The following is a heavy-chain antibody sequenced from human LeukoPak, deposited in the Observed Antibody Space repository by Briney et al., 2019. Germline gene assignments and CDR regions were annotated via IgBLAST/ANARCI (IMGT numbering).Heavy chain of an antibody. CDR3: ARGERYFDWKRGTVDYYYMDV. CDR1: GGSISSGGYS. CDR2: IYYSGST. J-gene: IGHJ6*03. V-gene: IGHV4-30-4*07. Sequence: SGTLSLTCAVSGGSISSGGYSWSWIRQPPGNGLEWIGYIYYSGSTYYNPSLKSRVSISVDTSKNQFSLKLSSVTATDTAVYYCARGERYFDWKRGTVDYYYMDVWGKGTTVTVSS. D-gene: IGHD3-9*01.